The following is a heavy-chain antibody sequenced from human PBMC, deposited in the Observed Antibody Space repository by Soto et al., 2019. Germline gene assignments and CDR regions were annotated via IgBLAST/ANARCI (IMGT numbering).Heavy chain of an antibody. D-gene: IGHD3-10*01. CDR3: ARDSGGPGRYFDY. Sequence: SVKVSCKASGGTFSNYAISWVRQAPGQGLEWMGGIIPIFGTTNYAQKFQGRVTITADESTSTAHMKLSSLRSQGTAVYYCARDSGGPGRYFDYWGQGTLVTVSS. V-gene: IGHV1-69*13. CDR1: GGTFSNYA. CDR2: IIPIFGTT. J-gene: IGHJ4*02.